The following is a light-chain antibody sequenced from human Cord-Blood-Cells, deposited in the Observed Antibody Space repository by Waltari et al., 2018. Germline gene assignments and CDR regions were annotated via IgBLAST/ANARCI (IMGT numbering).Light chain of an antibody. V-gene: IGLV2-14*01. J-gene: IGLJ2*01. CDR1: SSDVGGYNY. CDR2: DVS. Sequence: QSALTPPASVSGSPGQSITISCTGTSSDVGGYNYVSWYQQHPGKAPKPMIYDVSNRPSGVSNRFSGSKSGNTASLTISGLQAEDEADYYCSSYTSSSTVFGGGTKLTVL. CDR3: SSYTSSSTV.